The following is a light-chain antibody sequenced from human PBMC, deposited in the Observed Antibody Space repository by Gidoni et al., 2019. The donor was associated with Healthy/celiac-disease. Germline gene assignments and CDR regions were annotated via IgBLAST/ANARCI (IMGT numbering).Light chain of an antibody. J-gene: IGKJ1*01. Sequence: PGTLSLSPGERATLSCRASQSVSSSYLAWYQQKPGQAPRLLIYGASSRATGIPDRFSGSGSGTDFTLTISRLEPEDFAVYYCQQYGSSLPWTFXXXTKVEIK. V-gene: IGKV3-20*01. CDR3: QQYGSSLPWT. CDR2: GAS. CDR1: QSVSSSY.